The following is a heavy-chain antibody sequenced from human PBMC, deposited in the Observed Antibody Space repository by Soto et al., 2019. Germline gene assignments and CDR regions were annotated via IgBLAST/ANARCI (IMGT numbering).Heavy chain of an antibody. J-gene: IGHJ4*01. Sequence: SETLSLTCAVSGASISSGNWWSWVRRSPGKGLEWIGEIYHSGSTNHNPSLKSRVIISVDKSRNQFSLKLSSVTAADTAVYFCASHRGNTFGPYDDWGQGTQVTVSS. D-gene: IGHD3-16*01. CDR3: ASHRGNTFGPYDD. CDR2: IYHSGST. CDR1: GASISSGNW. V-gene: IGHV4-4*02.